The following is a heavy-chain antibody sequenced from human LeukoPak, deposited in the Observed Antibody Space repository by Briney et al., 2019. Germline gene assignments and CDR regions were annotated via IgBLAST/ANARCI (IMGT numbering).Heavy chain of an antibody. CDR3: ARGTTALMDV. CDR1: GFPFSNYG. J-gene: IGHJ6*03. V-gene: IGHV3-21*01. CDR2: ITGSGITT. D-gene: IGHD2-21*02. Sequence: PGGSLRLSCAASGFPFSNYGMNWVRQAPGKGLEWVSGITGSGITTYYADSVKGRFTISRDNAKNSLYLQMNSLRAEDTAVYYCARGTTALMDVWGKGTTVTVSS.